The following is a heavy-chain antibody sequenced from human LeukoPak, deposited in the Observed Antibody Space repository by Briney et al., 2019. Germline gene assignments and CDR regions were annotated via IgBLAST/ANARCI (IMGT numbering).Heavy chain of an antibody. V-gene: IGHV1-3*01. Sequence: GASVKVSCKASGYTFTSYGVSWVRQAPGQGLEWMGWINAGNGNTKYSQKFQGRVTITRDTSASTAYMELSSLRSEDTAVYYCARELDLYGDNWFDPWGQGTLVTVSS. J-gene: IGHJ5*02. CDR1: GYTFTSYG. D-gene: IGHD4-17*01. CDR2: INAGNGNT. CDR3: ARELDLYGDNWFDP.